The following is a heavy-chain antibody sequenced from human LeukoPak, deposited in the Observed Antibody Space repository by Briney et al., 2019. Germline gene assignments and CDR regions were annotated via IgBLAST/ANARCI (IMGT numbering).Heavy chain of an antibody. V-gene: IGHV3-7*01. CDR1: GFTFSNYW. D-gene: IGHD4-17*01. CDR2: IKQDGSEK. CDR3: ARRTRGTGDY. J-gene: IGHJ4*02. Sequence: GGSLRLSCAASGFTFSNYWMIWVRQAPGKGLEWVANIKQDGSEKYYVDSVKGRFTISRDNAKNSLYLQMNSLRAEDTAVYYCARRTRGTGDYWGQGTLVTVSS.